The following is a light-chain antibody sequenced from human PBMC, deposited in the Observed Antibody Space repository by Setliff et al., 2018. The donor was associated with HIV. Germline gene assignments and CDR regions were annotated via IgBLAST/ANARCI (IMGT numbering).Light chain of an antibody. V-gene: IGLV1-40*01. J-gene: IGLJ2*01. CDR2: DNS. CDR1: SSNIGAGYA. CDR3: QSYDNSLKAVV. Sequence: QSVLTQPPSVSGVPGLRVTISCTGNSSNIGAGYALHWYQQIPGTAPKLLIFDNSKRASGVPDRFSASRSGTSGSLSITWPQTEDEADYSCQSYDNSLKAVVFGGGTQLTVL.